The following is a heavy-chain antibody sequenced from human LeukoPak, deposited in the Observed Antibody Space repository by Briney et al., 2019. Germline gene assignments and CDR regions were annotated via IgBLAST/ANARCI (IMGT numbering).Heavy chain of an antibody. CDR2: INHRGRT. CDR3: ARDRWSGSYIFLWFDP. J-gene: IGHJ5*02. V-gene: IGHV4-34*01. CDR1: GGSSSGYY. D-gene: IGHD1-26*01. Sequence: SETLSLTCAVYGGSSSGYYWSWIRQPPGKGLEWIGEINHRGRTNYNPSLKSRVTISVDTSKNQFSLKLSSVTAADTAVYYCARDRWSGSYIFLWFDPRGQGTLVTVSS.